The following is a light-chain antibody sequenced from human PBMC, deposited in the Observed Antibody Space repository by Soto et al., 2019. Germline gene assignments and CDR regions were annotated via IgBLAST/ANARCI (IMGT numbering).Light chain of an antibody. CDR2: DVS. Sequence: QSVLTQPASVSGSPGQSITISCTGTSSDVGGYNYVSWYQQHPGKAPKLMIYDVSNRPSGVSNRFSGSKSVNTASLTISGRQAEDEADYYCSSYTSSSTLEGVFGTGTKVTVL. J-gene: IGLJ1*01. CDR1: SSDVGGYNY. V-gene: IGLV2-14*01. CDR3: SSYTSSSTLEGV.